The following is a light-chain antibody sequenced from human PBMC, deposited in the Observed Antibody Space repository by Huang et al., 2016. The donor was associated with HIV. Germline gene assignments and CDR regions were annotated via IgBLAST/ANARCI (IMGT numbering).Light chain of an antibody. V-gene: IGKV1-39*01. CDR3: QQSYNTPRT. Sequence: DIQMTQSPSSLSASVGDRVTITCRASQSIREYLNWYQQKPGKAPKLLMHSVSSLQSGVPSMFSGSGSVTDFTLTITSLQPEDFATYYCQQSYNTPRTFGQGTRVETK. J-gene: IGKJ1*01. CDR2: SVS. CDR1: QSIREY.